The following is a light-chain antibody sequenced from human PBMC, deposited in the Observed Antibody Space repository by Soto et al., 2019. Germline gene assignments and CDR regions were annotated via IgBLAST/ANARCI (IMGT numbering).Light chain of an antibody. V-gene: IGLV1-44*01. J-gene: IGLJ2*01. CDR1: SSNIGSNT. CDR3: AAWDDSLNGHVV. CDR2: SNN. Sequence: QSVLTQPPSASGTPGQRVTISCSGSSSNIGSNTVNWYQQLPGTAPKLLIYSNNQRPSGVPDRFSGSKSGTSASLAFSGLQSEDEADYYCAAWDDSLNGHVVFGGGTKVTVL.